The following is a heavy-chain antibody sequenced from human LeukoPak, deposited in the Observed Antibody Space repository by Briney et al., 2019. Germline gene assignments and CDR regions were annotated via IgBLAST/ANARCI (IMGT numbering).Heavy chain of an antibody. CDR2: INPSGGST. J-gene: IGHJ4*02. V-gene: IGHV1-46*02. CDR3: ARDPAPLYDSSGYLDY. Sequence: ASVKVSCKASGYPFKSYVISWVRQAPGHGLEWMGIINPSGGSTSYAQKFQGRVTMTRDMSTSTVYMELSSLRSEDTAVYYCARDPAPLYDSSGYLDYWGQGTLVTVSS. CDR1: GYPFKSYV. D-gene: IGHD3-22*01.